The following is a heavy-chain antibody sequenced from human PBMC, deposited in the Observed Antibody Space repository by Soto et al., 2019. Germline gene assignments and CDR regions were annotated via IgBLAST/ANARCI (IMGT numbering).Heavy chain of an antibody. D-gene: IGHD2-2*02. CDR2: IIPIFGTA. CDR1: GGTFSSYA. CDR3: ARDPRIIVVVPAAIGVNYYYGMDV. Sequence: SVKVSCKASGGTFSSYAISWVRQAPGQGLEWMGGIIPIFGTANYAQKFQGRVTITADKSTSTAYMELSSLRSEDTAVYYCARDPRIIVVVPAAIGVNYYYGMDVWGQGTTVTVSS. V-gene: IGHV1-69*06. J-gene: IGHJ6*02.